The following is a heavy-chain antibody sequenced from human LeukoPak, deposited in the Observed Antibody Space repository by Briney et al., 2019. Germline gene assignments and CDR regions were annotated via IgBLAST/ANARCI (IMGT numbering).Heavy chain of an antibody. D-gene: IGHD6-13*01. CDR1: GFTFSSYA. J-gene: IGHJ4*02. CDR3: ARTISSSWYSLDY. Sequence: PGRSLRLSCAASGFTFSSYAIHWVRQAPGKGLERVAVISYDGSTKYYADSVKGRFTISRDNSKNTLYLQMNSLRAEDTAVYYCARTISSSWYSLDYWGQGTLVTVSS. V-gene: IGHV3-30-3*01. CDR2: ISYDGSTK.